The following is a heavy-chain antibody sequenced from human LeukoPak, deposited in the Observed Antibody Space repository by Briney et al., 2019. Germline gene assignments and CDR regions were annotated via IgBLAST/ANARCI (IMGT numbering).Heavy chain of an antibody. CDR3: ATGRGMNWFDP. V-gene: IGHV1-24*01. CDR1: GYTFTTYG. Sequence: ASVKVSCKASGYTFTTYGINWVRQAPGKGLEWMGVFDPEDGETIYAQKFQGRVTMTEDTSTDTAYMELSSLRSEDTAVYYCATGRGMNWFDPWGQETLVTVSS. D-gene: IGHD1-14*01. J-gene: IGHJ5*02. CDR2: FDPEDGET.